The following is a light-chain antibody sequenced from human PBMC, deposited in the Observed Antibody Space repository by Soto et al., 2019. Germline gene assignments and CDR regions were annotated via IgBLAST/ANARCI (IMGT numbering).Light chain of an antibody. V-gene: IGLV3-21*02. CDR1: KPGSES. Sequence: SYELTQPPSVSVAPGQTARITCGGSKPGSESVHWYRQKPGQAPVLVVYDDSDRPSGIPERFSGSNSGHTATLTINRVEAGDEADYYCQVWDSSDNHVVFGGGTKLTVL. CDR3: QVWDSSDNHVV. CDR2: DDS. J-gene: IGLJ3*02.